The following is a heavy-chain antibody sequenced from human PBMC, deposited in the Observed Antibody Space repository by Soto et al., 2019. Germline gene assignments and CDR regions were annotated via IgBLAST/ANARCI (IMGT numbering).Heavy chain of an antibody. Sequence: GGSLRLSCSASGFTFSSYAVHWVRQAPGMGLEYVSAISSNGGSTYYADSVKGRFTISRDNSKNTLYLQMNSLRAEDTAVYYCASGSYEFWSGYYGGGKWFDPWGQGTLVTVSS. J-gene: IGHJ5*02. D-gene: IGHD3-3*01. CDR2: ISSNGGST. CDR1: GFTFSSYA. CDR3: ASGSYEFWSGYYGGGKWFDP. V-gene: IGHV3-64*04.